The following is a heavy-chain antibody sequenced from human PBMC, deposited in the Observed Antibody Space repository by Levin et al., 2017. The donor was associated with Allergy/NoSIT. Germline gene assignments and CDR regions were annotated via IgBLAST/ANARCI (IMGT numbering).Heavy chain of an antibody. CDR1: GGSFSGYY. CDR2: INHSGST. D-gene: IGHD6-25*01. CDR3: ARGIAAENQPDAFDI. Sequence: GSLRLSCAVYGGSFSGYYWSWIRQPPGKGLEWIGEINHSGSTNYNPSLKSRVTISVDTSKNQFSLKLSSVTAADTAVYYCARGIAAENQPDAFDIWGQGTMVTVSS. V-gene: IGHV4-34*01. J-gene: IGHJ3*02.